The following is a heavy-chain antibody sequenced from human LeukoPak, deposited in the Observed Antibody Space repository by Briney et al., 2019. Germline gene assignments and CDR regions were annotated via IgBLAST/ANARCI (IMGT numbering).Heavy chain of an antibody. D-gene: IGHD2-2*01. CDR2: INHSGST. CDR3: ARGRGVVVPAATYWYFHL. Sequence: PSETLSLTCAVYGGSFSDYYWNWIRQPPGKGLEWIGEINHSGSTNYNPSLKSRVTISVDTSKSQFSLKLRSVTTADTAVYYCARGRGVVVPAATYWYFHLWGRGTLVTVSS. J-gene: IGHJ2*01. V-gene: IGHV4-34*01. CDR1: GGSFSDYY.